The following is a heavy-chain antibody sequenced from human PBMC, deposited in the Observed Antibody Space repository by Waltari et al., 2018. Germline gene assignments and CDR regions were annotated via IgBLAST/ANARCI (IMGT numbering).Heavy chain of an antibody. Sequence: QVQLVQSGAEVKKPGASVKVSCKASGYTFTGYYMHWVRQAPGQGLEWMGWITPFNGNTNYAQKFQDRVTITRDRSMSTAYMELSSLRSEDTAMYYCAKGGGVAGTHAFDIWGQGTMVTVSS. V-gene: IGHV1-45*02. J-gene: IGHJ3*02. CDR2: ITPFNGNT. CDR1: GYTFTGYY. D-gene: IGHD6-19*01. CDR3: AKGGGVAGTHAFDI.